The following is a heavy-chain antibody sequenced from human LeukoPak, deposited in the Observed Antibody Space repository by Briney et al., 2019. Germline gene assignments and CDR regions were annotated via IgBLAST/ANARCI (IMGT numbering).Heavy chain of an antibody. CDR3: ARDYRGYRAPYYFDY. J-gene: IGHJ4*02. Sequence: GGSLRLSCAASGFTFSSYWMSWVRQAPGKGLWWVANIKQDGSEKYYVDSVKGRFTISRDNAKNSLYLQMNSLRAEDTAVYYCARDYRGYRAPYYFDYWGQGTLVTVSS. CDR1: GFTFSSYW. V-gene: IGHV3-7*01. CDR2: IKQDGSEK. D-gene: IGHD2-15*01.